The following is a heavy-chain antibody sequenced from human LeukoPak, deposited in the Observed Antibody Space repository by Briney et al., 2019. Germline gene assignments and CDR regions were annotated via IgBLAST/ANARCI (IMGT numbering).Heavy chain of an antibody. CDR2: INHSGST. J-gene: IGHJ4*01. CDR3: ARVPPGNSGYGSNIDY. V-gene: IGHV4-34*01. D-gene: IGHD5-12*01. Sequence: SETLSLTCAVYGGSFSGYYWSWIRQPPGKGLEWIGEINHSGSTNYNPSLKSRVTISVDTSKNQFSLKLSSVTAADTAVYYCARVPPGNSGYGSNIDYWGHGTLVTVSS. CDR1: GGSFSGYY.